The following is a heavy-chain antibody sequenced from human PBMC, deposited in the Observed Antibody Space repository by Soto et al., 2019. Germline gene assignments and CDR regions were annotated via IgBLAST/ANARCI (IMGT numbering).Heavy chain of an antibody. Sequence: ASVKVSCKASGFTFTSSAVQWVRQARGQRLEWIGWIVVGSGNTNYAQKFQERVTITRDMSTSTAYMELSSLRSEDTAVYYCAAGGDIVAIYFDYRGQGTLVTVSS. J-gene: IGHJ4*02. CDR3: AAGGDIVAIYFDY. CDR2: IVVGSGNT. D-gene: IGHD5-12*01. V-gene: IGHV1-58*01. CDR1: GFTFTSSA.